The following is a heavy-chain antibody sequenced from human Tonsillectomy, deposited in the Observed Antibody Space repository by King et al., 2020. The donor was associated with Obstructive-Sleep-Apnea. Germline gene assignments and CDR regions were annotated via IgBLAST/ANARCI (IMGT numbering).Heavy chain of an antibody. D-gene: IGHD3-10*01. CDR2: IYYSGGT. V-gene: IGHV4-31*03. Sequence: VQLQESGPGLVKPSQTLSLTCIVSGGSISRGGYYWSWIRQHPGKGLEWMWYIYYSGGTYYNPSLKSRVTISVDTSKNQFSLKLSSVTAADTAVYYCARGGGGSGNYWGQGTLVTVSS. CDR1: GGSISRGGYY. CDR3: ARGGGGSGNY. J-gene: IGHJ4*02.